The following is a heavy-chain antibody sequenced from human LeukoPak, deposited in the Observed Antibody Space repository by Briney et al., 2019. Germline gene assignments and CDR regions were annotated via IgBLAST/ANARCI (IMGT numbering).Heavy chain of an antibody. CDR3: ARTNYSGYDPYYFDY. CDR2: IYYSGST. D-gene: IGHD5-12*01. J-gene: IGHJ4*02. V-gene: IGHV4-30-4*01. Sequence: PSEALSLTCTVSGGSISSGDYYWRWIRQPPGKGREWVGYIYYSGSTYYNPSLKSRVTISVDTSKNQFSLKLSSVTAADTAVYYCARTNYSGYDPYYFDYWGQGTLVTVSS. CDR1: GGSISSGDYY.